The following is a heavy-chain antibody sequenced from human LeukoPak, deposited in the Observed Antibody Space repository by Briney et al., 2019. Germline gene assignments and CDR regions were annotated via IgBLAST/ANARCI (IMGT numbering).Heavy chain of an antibody. Sequence: SSETLSLTCAVYGGSFSGYYWSWIRQPPGKGLEWIGEINHSGSTNYNPSLKSRVTISVDTSKNQFSLKLSFVTAADTAVYYCARRGRVLDYWGQGTLVTVSS. CDR1: GGSFSGYY. V-gene: IGHV4-34*01. CDR3: ARRGRVLDY. CDR2: INHSGST. J-gene: IGHJ4*02. D-gene: IGHD4/OR15-4a*01.